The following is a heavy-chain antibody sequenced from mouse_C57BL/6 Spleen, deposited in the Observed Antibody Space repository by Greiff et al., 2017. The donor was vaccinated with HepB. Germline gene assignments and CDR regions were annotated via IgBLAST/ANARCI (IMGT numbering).Heavy chain of an antibody. CDR2: IDPSDSYT. CDR1: GYTFTSYW. CDR3: ARLGTTVVATPRYAMDY. J-gene: IGHJ4*01. Sequence: VQLQQPGAELVKPGASVKLSCKASGYTFTSYWLQWVKQRPGQGLEWIGAIDPSDSYTNYNQKFKGKATLTVDTSSSTAYMQLSSLTSEDSAVYYCARLGTTVVATPRYAMDYWGQGTSVTVSS. D-gene: IGHD1-1*01. V-gene: IGHV1-50*01.